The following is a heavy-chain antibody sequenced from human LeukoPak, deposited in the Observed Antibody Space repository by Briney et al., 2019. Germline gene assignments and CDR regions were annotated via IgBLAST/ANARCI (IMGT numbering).Heavy chain of an antibody. CDR2: ISSSSSYT. Sequence: GGSLRLSCAASGXTFSDYYMSWIRQAPGKGLEWVSYISSSSSYTNYADSVKGRFTISRDNAKNSLYLQMNSLRAEDTAVYYCARERDYYDSSGYYYAFDYWGQGTLVTVSS. V-gene: IGHV3-11*05. CDR3: ARERDYYDSSGYYYAFDY. CDR1: GXTFSDYY. D-gene: IGHD3-22*01. J-gene: IGHJ4*02.